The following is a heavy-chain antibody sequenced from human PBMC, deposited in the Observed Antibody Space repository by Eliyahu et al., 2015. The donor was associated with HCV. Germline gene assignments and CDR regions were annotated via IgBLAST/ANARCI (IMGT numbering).Heavy chain of an antibody. CDR2: ISYDGSNK. CDR3: ATLRDTAMVSSRGIDY. V-gene: IGHV3-30-3*01. CDR1: GFTFNTYA. J-gene: IGHJ4*02. Sequence: QVQLVESGGGVVQPGRSLRLSCAASGFTFNTYAMHWVRQAPGKGLEWVTVISYDGSNKYYADSVKGRFTISRDNSKNSLHLQMNSLRPEDTAVYYCATLRDTAMVSSRGIDYWGQGTLVTVSS. D-gene: IGHD5-18*01.